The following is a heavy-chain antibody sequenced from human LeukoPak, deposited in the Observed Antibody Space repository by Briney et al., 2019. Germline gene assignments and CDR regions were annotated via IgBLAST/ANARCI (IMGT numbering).Heavy chain of an antibody. CDR3: AREAWHNWNDLDY. V-gene: IGHV1-3*01. CDR1: GYTFTSYA. Sequence: GASVKVSCKASGYTFTSYAMHWVRQAPGQRLEWMGWINAGNGNTKYSQKFQGRVTITRDTPASTAYMELSSLRSEDTAVYYCAREAWHNWNDLDYWGQGTLVTVSS. CDR2: INAGNGNT. D-gene: IGHD1-1*01. J-gene: IGHJ4*02.